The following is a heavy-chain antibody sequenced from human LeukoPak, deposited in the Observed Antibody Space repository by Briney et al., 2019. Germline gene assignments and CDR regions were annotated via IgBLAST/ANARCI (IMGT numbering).Heavy chain of an antibody. CDR1: GFTFSSYW. CDR3: ARAAVAAPGDV. J-gene: IGHJ6*02. V-gene: IGHV3-7*04. CDR2: IKPDGSEK. Sequence: GGSLRLSCAASGFTFSSYWMAWVRQAPGKGLEWVANIKPDGSEKYYVDSLRNRFTISRDNAENSLYLQMKSLRDEDTAVYYCARAAVAAPGDVWGQGTTVTVSS. D-gene: IGHD6-19*01.